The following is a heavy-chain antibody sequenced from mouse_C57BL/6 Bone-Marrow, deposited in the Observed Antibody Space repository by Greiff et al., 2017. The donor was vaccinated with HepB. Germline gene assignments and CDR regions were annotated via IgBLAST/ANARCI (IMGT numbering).Heavy chain of an antibody. J-gene: IGHJ1*03. Sequence: EVQVVESGGGLVQSGRSLRLSCATSGFTFSDFYMEWVRQAPGKGLEWIAASRNKANDYTTEYSASVKGRFIVSRDTSQSILYLQMNALRAEDTAIYYCARDADYYGSWYFDVWGTGTTVTVSS. CDR2: SRNKANDYTT. V-gene: IGHV7-1*01. CDR1: GFTFSDFY. D-gene: IGHD1-1*01. CDR3: ARDADYYGSWYFDV.